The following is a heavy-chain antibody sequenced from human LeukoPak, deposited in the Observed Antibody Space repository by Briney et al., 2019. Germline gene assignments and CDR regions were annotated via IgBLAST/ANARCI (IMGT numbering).Heavy chain of an antibody. D-gene: IGHD2-8*01. CDR2: IWFDGSNK. CDR1: GFTFSSYG. J-gene: IGHJ3*02. CDR3: ARDPGYCFNGVCPDDAFDI. V-gene: IGHV3-33*01. Sequence: TGGSLRLSCAASGFTFSSYGMHWVRQAPGKGLEWVALIWFDGSNKYYADSVKGRFTISRDNSKNTLYLQMNSLRAEGTAVYYRARDPGYCFNGVCPDDAFDIWGQGTMVTVSS.